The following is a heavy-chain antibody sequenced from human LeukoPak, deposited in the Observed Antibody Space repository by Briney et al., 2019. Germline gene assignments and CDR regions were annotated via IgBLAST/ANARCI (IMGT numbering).Heavy chain of an antibody. J-gene: IGHJ3*02. Sequence: SVKVSCKASGGTFSNFAFSWVRQAPGQGLEWMGRIIPILATTNHAQKFQDRVTLTADKSTSTAYMELSSLRSEDTAVYFCARESVDYDIMTGYTFRDEAFDIWGQGTLVTVSS. CDR2: IIPILATT. CDR1: GGTFSNFA. D-gene: IGHD3-9*01. CDR3: ARESVDYDIMTGYTFRDEAFDI. V-gene: IGHV1-69*04.